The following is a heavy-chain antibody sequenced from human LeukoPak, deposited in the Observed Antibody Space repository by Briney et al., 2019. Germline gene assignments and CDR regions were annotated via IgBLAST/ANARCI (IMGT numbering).Heavy chain of an antibody. Sequence: PGGSLRLSCAASGFTFSSYSMNWVRQAPGKGLEWVAVISYDGSNKYYADSVKGRFTISRDNSKNTLYLQMNSLRAEDTAVYYCARAIGVALALPTLYGMDVWGQGTTVTVSS. CDR3: ARAIGVALALPTLYGMDV. D-gene: IGHD2-21*01. CDR2: ISYDGSNK. V-gene: IGHV3-30*03. CDR1: GFTFSSYS. J-gene: IGHJ6*02.